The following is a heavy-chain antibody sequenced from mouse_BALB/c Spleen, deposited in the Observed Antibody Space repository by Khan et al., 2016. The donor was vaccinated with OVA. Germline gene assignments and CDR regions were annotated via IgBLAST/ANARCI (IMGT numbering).Heavy chain of an antibody. CDR2: ISNKAKGYTT. CDR1: GFTFTDYY. J-gene: IGHJ1*01. Sequence: VELVESGGGLVQPGGSLRLSCATSGFTFTDYYMSWVRQPPGKSLEWLGFISNKAKGYTTEYSAPVKGRFTISRDNSQSIVYLQVNTLRAEDSATYYCARETVVDVYWYFDVWGAGTTVTVSS. V-gene: IGHV7-3*02. CDR3: ARETVVDVYWYFDV. D-gene: IGHD1-1*01.